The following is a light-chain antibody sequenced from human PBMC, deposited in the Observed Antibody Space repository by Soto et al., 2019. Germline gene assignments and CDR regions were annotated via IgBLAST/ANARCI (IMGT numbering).Light chain of an antibody. J-gene: IGLJ1*01. CDR3: FSYTSSTAYV. CDR1: SSDVGGYKY. CDR2: EVS. V-gene: IGLV2-14*01. Sequence: QSVLTQPASVSGSPGQSITISCTGTSSDVGGYKYVSWYQLHPGKAPKLMIYEVSNRPSGISNRFSASKSGSTAPLTISGLQAEDEADYYCFSYTSSTAYVFGTGTKVTVL.